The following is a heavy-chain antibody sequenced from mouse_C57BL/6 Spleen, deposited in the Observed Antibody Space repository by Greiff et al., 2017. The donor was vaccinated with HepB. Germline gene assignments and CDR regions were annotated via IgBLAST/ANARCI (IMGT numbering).Heavy chain of an antibody. CDR2: INPNNGGT. Sequence: EVQRVESGPELVKPGASVKMSCKASGYTFTDYNMHWVKQSHGKSLEWIGYINPNNGGTSYNQKFKGKATLTVNKSSSTAYMELRSLTSEDSAVYYCARYGYDFDYWGQGTTLTVSS. CDR3: ARYGYDFDY. CDR1: GYTFTDYN. D-gene: IGHD2-2*01. V-gene: IGHV1-22*01. J-gene: IGHJ2*01.